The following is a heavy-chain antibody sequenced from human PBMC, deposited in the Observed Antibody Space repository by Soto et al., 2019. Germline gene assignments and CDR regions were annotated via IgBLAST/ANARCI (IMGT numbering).Heavy chain of an antibody. J-gene: IGHJ5*02. CDR3: AGFWSGYSNWFDP. D-gene: IGHD3-3*01. CDR2: IIPIFGTA. V-gene: IGHV1-69*01. Sequence: QVQLVQSGAEVKKPGSSVKVSCKASGGTFSSYAISWVRQAPGQGLEWMGGIIPIFGTANYAQKFQGRVTITADESTSTGYMEVSSLRSEDPGVYYCAGFWSGYSNWFDPWGQGTLVTVSS. CDR1: GGTFSSYA.